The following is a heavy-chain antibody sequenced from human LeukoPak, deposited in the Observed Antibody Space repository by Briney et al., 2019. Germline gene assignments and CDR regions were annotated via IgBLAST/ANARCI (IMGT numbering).Heavy chain of an antibody. V-gene: IGHV4-59*01. CDR3: ARPIWRGSGIDY. D-gene: IGHD3-10*01. CDR1: GGSISSYY. Sequence: SETLSLTCTVSGGSISSYYWSWIRQPPGKGLKWIGYIYYSGSTNYNPSLKSRVTISVDTSKNQFSLKLSSVTAADTAVYYCARPIWRGSGIDYWGQGTLVTVSS. CDR2: IYYSGST. J-gene: IGHJ4*02.